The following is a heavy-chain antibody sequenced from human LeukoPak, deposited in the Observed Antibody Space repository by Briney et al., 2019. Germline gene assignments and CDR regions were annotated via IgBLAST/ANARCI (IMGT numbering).Heavy chain of an antibody. CDR1: GGSISSSSYY. CDR2: IYYSGST. Sequence: SETLSLTCTVSGGSISSSSYYWGWIRQPPGKGLEWIGSIYYSGSTYYNPSLKSRVTISVDTSKNQFSLKLSSVTAADTAVYYCASLVYDFWSGYLGHYFGYWGQGTLVTVSS. CDR3: ASLVYDFWSGYLGHYFGY. V-gene: IGHV4-39*01. D-gene: IGHD3-3*01. J-gene: IGHJ4*02.